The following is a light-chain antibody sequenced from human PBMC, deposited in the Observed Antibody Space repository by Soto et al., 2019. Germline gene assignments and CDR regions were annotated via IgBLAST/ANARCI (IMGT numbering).Light chain of an antibody. CDR1: SSNIGTYY. V-gene: IGLV1-51*02. Sequence: QSVLTQPPSVSAAPGQKVTISCSGSSSNIGTYYVSWYQQLPGTAPKLLIYENNKRPSGIPDRFSGSKSGTSATLGITGLQTGDEADYYCGTWDSGLSAGVFGGGTKLPS. CDR2: ENN. CDR3: GTWDSGLSAGV. J-gene: IGLJ3*02.